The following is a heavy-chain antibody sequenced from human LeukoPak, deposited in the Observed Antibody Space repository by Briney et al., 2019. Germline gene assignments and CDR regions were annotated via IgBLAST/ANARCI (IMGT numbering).Heavy chain of an antibody. J-gene: IGHJ4*02. Sequence: SETLSLTCTVSGGSISSSSYYWGWIRQPPGKGLEWIGSIYYSGSTYYNPFLKSRVTISVDKSKNQLFLRLASVTAADTAVYYCARDKVVVAASGKYYFDYWGQGTLVAVSS. V-gene: IGHV4-39*07. CDR1: GGSISSSSYY. D-gene: IGHD2-15*01. CDR3: ARDKVVVAASGKYYFDY. CDR2: IYYSGST.